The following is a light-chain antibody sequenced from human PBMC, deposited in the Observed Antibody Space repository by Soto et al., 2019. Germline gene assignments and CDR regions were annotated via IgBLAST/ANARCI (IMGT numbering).Light chain of an antibody. CDR3: AAWDDSLSGGV. V-gene: IGLV1-47*01. CDR2: RNN. CDR1: SSNIGSNF. J-gene: IGLJ3*02. Sequence: QSVLTQPPSASGTPGQRVTIFCSGSSSNIGSNFVYWYQQFPGTAPKLLIYRNNQRPSGVPDRFSGSKSGTSASLAISGLPSEDEADYYCAAWDDSLSGGVFGGGTQLTVL.